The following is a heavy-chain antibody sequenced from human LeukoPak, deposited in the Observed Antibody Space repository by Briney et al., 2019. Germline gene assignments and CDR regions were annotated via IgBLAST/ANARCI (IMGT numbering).Heavy chain of an antibody. CDR2: ICWNSGSI. D-gene: IGHD3-10*01. CDR3: ARLQYSFLYGSGSYGVDY. Sequence: CLRLSCAASGLTFYDYAMHWVRQAPGKGLGWVSGICWNSGSIGYADSVNGRLTISRDNAKNSLYLQMNSLRAEDTAVYYCARLQYSFLYGSGSYGVDYWGQGTLVTVSS. V-gene: IGHV3-9*01. CDR1: GLTFYDYA. J-gene: IGHJ4*02.